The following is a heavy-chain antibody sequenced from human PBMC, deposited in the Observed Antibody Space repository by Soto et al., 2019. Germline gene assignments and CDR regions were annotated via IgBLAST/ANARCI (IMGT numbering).Heavy chain of an antibody. Sequence: GESLKISCAASGFTFSSYAMSWVRQAPGKGLEWVSAISGSGGSTYYADSVKGRFTISRDNSKNTLYLQMNSLRAEDTAVYYCAKDIVAAAAGFSPFDYWGQGTLVTVSS. CDR2: ISGSGGST. CDR3: AKDIVAAAAGFSPFDY. J-gene: IGHJ4*02. V-gene: IGHV3-23*01. D-gene: IGHD6-13*01. CDR1: GFTFSSYA.